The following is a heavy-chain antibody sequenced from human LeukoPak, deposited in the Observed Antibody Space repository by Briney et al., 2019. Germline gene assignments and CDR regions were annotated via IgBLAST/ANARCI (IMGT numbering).Heavy chain of an antibody. D-gene: IGHD2-15*01. J-gene: IGHJ3*02. CDR2: ISWNSGTI. CDR1: GFTFDDYV. V-gene: IGHV3-9*01. CDR3: VKGAAYHLGDAFDI. Sequence: SLRLSCAASGFTFDDYVMNWVRQAPGKGLEWVSGISWNSGTIGYADSVKGRFTISRDNAKNSLYLQMSSLRAEDTALYYCVKGAAYHLGDAFDIWGQGTMVTVSS.